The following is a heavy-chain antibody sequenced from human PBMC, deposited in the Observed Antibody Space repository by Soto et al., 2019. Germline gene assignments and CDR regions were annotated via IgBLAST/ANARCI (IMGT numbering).Heavy chain of an antibody. J-gene: IGHJ4*02. V-gene: IGHV1-18*04. CDR1: GYSFTSYG. CDR3: ARFGTDMVRGVGVFAS. Sequence: QVQLVQSGAEVKKPGASVRVSCKASGYSFTSYGISWVRQALGQGLEWVGWITSNDGNTKFAQKLQDRVTMTTDTSTSTAYMELRSLRSDDTAVYFCARFGTDMVRGVGVFASWGQGTLVTVSS. D-gene: IGHD3-10*01. CDR2: ITSNDGNT.